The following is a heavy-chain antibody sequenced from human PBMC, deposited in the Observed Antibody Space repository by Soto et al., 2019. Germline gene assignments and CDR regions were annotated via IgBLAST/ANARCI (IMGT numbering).Heavy chain of an antibody. CDR3: TAQETYYYGSGSYYNPGY. J-gene: IGHJ4*02. D-gene: IGHD3-10*01. CDR2: SKSKTDGGTT. V-gene: IGHV3-15*07. Sequence: EVQLVESGGGLVKPGGSLRLSCAASGFTFSNDWMNWVRQAPGKGLEWVGRSKSKTDGGTTDYAAPVKGRFTISRDDSKNTLYLQMNSLKTEDTAVYYCTAQETYYYGSGSYYNPGYWGQGTLVTVSS. CDR1: GFTFSNDW.